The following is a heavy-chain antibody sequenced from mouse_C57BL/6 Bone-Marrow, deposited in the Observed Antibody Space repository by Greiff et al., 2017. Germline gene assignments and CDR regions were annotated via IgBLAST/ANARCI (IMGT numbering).Heavy chain of an antibody. CDR1: GFTFSSYA. CDR3: ARPLYYGSSYRGFAY. CDR2: ISDGGSYT. J-gene: IGHJ3*01. V-gene: IGHV5-4*03. D-gene: IGHD1-1*01. Sequence: EVMLVESGGGLVKPGGSLKLSCAASGFTFSSYAMSWVRQTPEKRLEWVATISDGGSYTYYPDNVKGRFTISRDNAKNNLYLQMSHLKSEDTAMYYCARPLYYGSSYRGFAYWGQGTLVTVSA.